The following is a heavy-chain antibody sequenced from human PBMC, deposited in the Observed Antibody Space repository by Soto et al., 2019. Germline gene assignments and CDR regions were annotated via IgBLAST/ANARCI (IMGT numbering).Heavy chain of an antibody. J-gene: IGHJ4*02. CDR3: ATDLWGSGSYYNGIDY. D-gene: IGHD3-10*01. CDR2: FDPEAGET. V-gene: IGHV1-24*01. CDR1: GYTLTELS. Sequence: QVQLVQSGAEVKKPGASVKVSCKVSGYTLTELSMHWVRQAPGKGLEWMGGFDPEAGETIYAQKFQGRVTITEDTSPVPAYMELSSLSSEDTAVYYCATDLWGSGSYYNGIDYWGQGTLVTVSS.